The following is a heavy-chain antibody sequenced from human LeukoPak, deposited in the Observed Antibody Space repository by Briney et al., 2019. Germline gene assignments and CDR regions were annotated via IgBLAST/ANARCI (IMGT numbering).Heavy chain of an antibody. CDR2: ISYDGSNK. V-gene: IGHV3-30*18. CDR3: AKDLGLRGIYGPRGGKTIDY. CDR1: GLTFSSNG. D-gene: IGHD2-21*01. Sequence: QTGGSLRLSCTASGLTFSSNGMHWVRQAPGRGLEGVAVISYDGSNKHYADSVKGRFTISRDNSKNTLYLQMNSLRAEDTAVYYCAKDLGLRGIYGPRGGKTIDYWGQGTLVTVSS. J-gene: IGHJ4*02.